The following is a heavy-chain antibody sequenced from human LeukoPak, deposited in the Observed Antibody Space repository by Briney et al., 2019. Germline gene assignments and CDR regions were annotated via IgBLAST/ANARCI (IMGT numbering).Heavy chain of an antibody. D-gene: IGHD3-10*01. CDR2: ISGSGGST. V-gene: IGHV3-23*01. J-gene: IGHJ4*02. CDR1: GFTFSSYA. CDR3: ARDIYGSGPPVGDAIDY. Sequence: GGSLRVSCAASGFTFSSYAMSWVRQAPGKGLEWVSFISGSGGSTYYVDSVKGRFTISRDNSKNTLYLQMNSLRAEDTAVYYCARDIYGSGPPVGDAIDYWGQGTLVTVSS.